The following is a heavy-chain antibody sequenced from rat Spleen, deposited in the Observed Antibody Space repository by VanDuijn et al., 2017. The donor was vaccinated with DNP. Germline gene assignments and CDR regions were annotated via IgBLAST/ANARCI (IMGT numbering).Heavy chain of an antibody. CDR1: GFSLTSFG. Sequence: QVQLEESGPGLVQPSQTLSLTCTVSGFSLTSFGIHWVRQAPGKGLEWMGIIWGDGSTNYNSALKSRLSISRDTSKSQVFLIMNSLQTDDTAVYYCMVSTFAYWGQGTLVTVSS. V-gene: IGHV2-77*01. CDR2: IWGDGST. D-gene: IGHD1-3*01. J-gene: IGHJ3*01. CDR3: MVSTFAY.